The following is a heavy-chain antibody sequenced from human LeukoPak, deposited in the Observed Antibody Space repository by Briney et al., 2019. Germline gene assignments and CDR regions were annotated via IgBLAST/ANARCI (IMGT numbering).Heavy chain of an antibody. D-gene: IGHD2-15*01. CDR2: IYTSGST. V-gene: IGHV4-61*02. CDR3: ASMKFGRYCSGGSCYSGTDY. CDR1: GGSISSGSYY. Sequence: SETLSLTCTVSGGSISSGSYYWSWIRQPAGKGLEWIGRIYTSGSTNYNPSLKSRVTISVDTSKNQFSLKLSSVTAADTAVYYCASMKFGRYCSGGSCYSGTDYWGQGTLVTVSS. J-gene: IGHJ4*02.